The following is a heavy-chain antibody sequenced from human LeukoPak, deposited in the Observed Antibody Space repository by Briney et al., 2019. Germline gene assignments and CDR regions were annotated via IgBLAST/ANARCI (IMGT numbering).Heavy chain of an antibody. J-gene: IGHJ6*02. CDR2: ISGSGGST. CDR3: AKDGGDYYDSSGSHPYGMDV. CDR1: GFTFSSYA. D-gene: IGHD3-22*01. Sequence: GGSLRLSCAASGFTFSSYAMSWVRQAPGKGLEWVSAISGSGGSTYYADSVKGRFTISRDNSKNTLYLQMNSLRAEDTALYYCAKDGGDYYDSSGSHPYGMDVWGQGTTVTVSS. V-gene: IGHV3-23*01.